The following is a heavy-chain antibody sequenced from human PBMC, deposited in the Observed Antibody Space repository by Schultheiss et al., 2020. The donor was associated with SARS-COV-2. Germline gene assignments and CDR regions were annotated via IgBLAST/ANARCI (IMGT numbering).Heavy chain of an antibody. CDR1: GFTFSSYW. V-gene: IGHV3-7*03. J-gene: IGHJ4*02. CDR3: ARESEGFGELWH. D-gene: IGHD3-10*01. CDR2: IKQDGSEK. Sequence: GESLKISCAASGFTFSSYWMSWVRQAPGKGLEWVANIKQDGSEKYYVDSVKGRFTISRDNAKNSLYLQMNSLRVEDTAVYYCARESEGFGELWHWGQGTLVTVSS.